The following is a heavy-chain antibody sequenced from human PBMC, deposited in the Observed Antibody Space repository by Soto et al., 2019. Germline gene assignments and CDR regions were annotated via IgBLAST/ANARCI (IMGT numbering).Heavy chain of an antibody. V-gene: IGHV3-23*01. D-gene: IGHD1-20*01. CDR2: ISGSGGST. Sequence: GGSLRLSCAASGFTFSSYAMSWVRQAPGKGLEWVSAISGSGGSTYYADSVKGRFTISRDNAKNSLYLQMNSLRAEDTAVYYCVRVAITGTASPFDSWGQGTLVTVSS. CDR3: VRVAITGTASPFDS. J-gene: IGHJ4*02. CDR1: GFTFSSYA.